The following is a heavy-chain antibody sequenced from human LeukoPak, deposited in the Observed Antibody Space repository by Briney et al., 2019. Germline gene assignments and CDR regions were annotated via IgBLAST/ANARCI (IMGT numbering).Heavy chain of an antibody. CDR2: ISSSGTTI. CDR3: ARGAPENWYFDL. Sequence: KPGGSLRLSCAASGFTFSDYYMSWIRQAPGKGLEWISYISSSGTTIYYADSVKGRFTISRDNAKNSLYLQMNSLRAEDTAVYYCARGAPENWYFDLWGRGTLVTVSS. J-gene: IGHJ2*01. CDR1: GFTFSDYY. V-gene: IGHV3-11*01. D-gene: IGHD1-26*01.